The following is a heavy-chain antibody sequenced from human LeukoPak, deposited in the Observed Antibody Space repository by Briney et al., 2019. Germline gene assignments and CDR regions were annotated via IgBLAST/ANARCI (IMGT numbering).Heavy chain of an antibody. V-gene: IGHV3-73*01. J-gene: IGHJ4*02. CDR1: GFTFSGSA. Sequence: PGGSLRLSCAASGFTFSGSAMHWVRQASGKGLEWVGRIRSKANSYATAYAASVKGRFTISRDDSKNTAYLQMNSLKTEDTAVYYCKTYISGHYWGQGTLVTVSS. CDR3: KTYISGHY. D-gene: IGHD1-20*01. CDR2: IRSKANSYAT.